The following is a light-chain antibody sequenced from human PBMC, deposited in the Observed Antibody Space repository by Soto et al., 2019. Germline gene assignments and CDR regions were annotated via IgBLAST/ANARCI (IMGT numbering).Light chain of an antibody. V-gene: IGKV3-15*01. Sequence: IFLTQSPATLSVSPGERAILSCRASQGVGSNLAWYQQKPGQAPRLLISGASTRATDIPARFSGSWSGTEFTLTIGSLQSEDFAFYYCQQYNNWPRTFGQGTKVEIK. J-gene: IGKJ1*01. CDR3: QQYNNWPRT. CDR1: QGVGSN. CDR2: GAS.